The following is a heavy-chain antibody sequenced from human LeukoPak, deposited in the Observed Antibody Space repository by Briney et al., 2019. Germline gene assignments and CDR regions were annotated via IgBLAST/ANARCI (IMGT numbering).Heavy chain of an antibody. Sequence: PVKVSCKASGYTFTSYYMHWVRQAPAQGLEWMGIINPSGGSTSYAQKFQGRVTMTRDTSTSTVYMELSSRRSEDTAVYYCARVTTMGRSAFDIWGQGTMVTVSS. CDR2: INPSGGST. J-gene: IGHJ3*02. CDR1: GYTFTSYY. D-gene: IGHD2-21*02. V-gene: IGHV1-46*01. CDR3: ARVTTMGRSAFDI.